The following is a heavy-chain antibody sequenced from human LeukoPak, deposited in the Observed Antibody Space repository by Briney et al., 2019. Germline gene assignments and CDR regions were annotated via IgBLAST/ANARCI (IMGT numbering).Heavy chain of an antibody. J-gene: IGHJ4*02. CDR1: GGSISSFY. Sequence: SETLSLTCAVSGGSISSFYWSWIRQPPGKGLEWIGTIYYSGSTYYNPSLKSRVTISVDTSKNQFSLKLSSVTAADTAVYYCARVPTVTFFDYWGQGTLVTVSS. CDR2: IYYSGST. D-gene: IGHD4-17*01. V-gene: IGHV4-59*12. CDR3: ARVPTVTFFDY.